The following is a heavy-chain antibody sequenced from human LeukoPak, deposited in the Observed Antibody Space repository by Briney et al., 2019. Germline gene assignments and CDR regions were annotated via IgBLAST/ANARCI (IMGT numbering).Heavy chain of an antibody. V-gene: IGHV3-43*02. CDR2: ISGDGSIT. J-gene: IGHJ4*02. D-gene: IGHD5-12*01. CDR3: AKDNWVATRGHYGFDY. CDR1: GFTFDDYA. Sequence: GGSLRLSCAASGFTFDDYAMHWVRQPPGKGLECVSLISGDGSITYYADSVKGRFAISRDNSKNSLFLQMNSLRTEDTALYYCAKDNWVATRGHYGFDYWGQGTLVTVSS.